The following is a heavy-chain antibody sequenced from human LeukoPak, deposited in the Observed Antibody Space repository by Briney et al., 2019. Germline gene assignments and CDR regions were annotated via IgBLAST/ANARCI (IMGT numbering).Heavy chain of an antibody. CDR1: GFTFSSYG. V-gene: IGHV3-30*02. Sequence: PGGSLRLSCAASGFTFSSYGMHWVRQAPGKGLEWVAFIRYDGSNKYYADSVEGRFTISRDNSKNTLYLQMNSLRAEDTAVYYCAKDEASRIAVAGFFDYWGQGTLVTVSS. CDR3: AKDEASRIAVAGFFDY. CDR2: IRYDGSNK. D-gene: IGHD6-19*01. J-gene: IGHJ4*02.